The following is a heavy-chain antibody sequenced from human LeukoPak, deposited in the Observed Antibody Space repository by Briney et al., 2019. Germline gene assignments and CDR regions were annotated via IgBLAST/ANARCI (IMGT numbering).Heavy chain of an antibody. Sequence: SETLSLTCSVSGGLISSSGNFYWGWIRQVPGKGLEWIGSVYYTGYSYDNPSLKSRVTMSVDTSKNQFSLKLSSVTAADTAVYYCARYEYASGHFDYWGQGSLVTVSS. D-gene: IGHD3-10*01. CDR1: GGLISSSGNFY. J-gene: IGHJ4*02. CDR2: VYYTGYS. CDR3: ARYEYASGHFDY. V-gene: IGHV4-39*01.